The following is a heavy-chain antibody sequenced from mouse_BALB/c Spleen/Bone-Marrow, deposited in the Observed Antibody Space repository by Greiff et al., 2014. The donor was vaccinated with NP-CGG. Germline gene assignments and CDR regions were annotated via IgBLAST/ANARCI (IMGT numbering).Heavy chain of an antibody. CDR3: ARRGYRYDGFAY. CDR1: GYTFTSYV. D-gene: IGHD2-14*01. V-gene: IGHV1-14*01. Sequence: VQLKESGPELVKPGASVKMSCKASGYTFTSYVMHWVKQKPGQGLEWVGYINPYNDGTKYNEKFKGKATLTSDKSSSTAYMELSSLTSEDSAVYYCARRGYRYDGFAYWGQGTLVTVSA. CDR2: INPYNDGT. J-gene: IGHJ3*01.